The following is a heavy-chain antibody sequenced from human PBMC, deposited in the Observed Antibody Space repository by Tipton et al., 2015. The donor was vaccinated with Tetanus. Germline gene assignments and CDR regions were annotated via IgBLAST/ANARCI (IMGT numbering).Heavy chain of an antibody. D-gene: IGHD4-23*01. CDR2: INHSGST. J-gene: IGHJ4*02. CDR1: GGSIRGGTFY. V-gene: IGHV4-39*06. CDR3: ARGSNSIDF. Sequence: TLSLTCTVSGGSIRGGTFYWSWIRQPPGKGLEWTGEINHSGSTKYNPSLKSRVTISVDTSKNQFTLQLSSVTAADTAVYYCARGSNSIDFWGQGTLVTVSS.